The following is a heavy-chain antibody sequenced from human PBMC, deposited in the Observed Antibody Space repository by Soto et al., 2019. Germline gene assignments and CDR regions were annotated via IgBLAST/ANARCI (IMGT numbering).Heavy chain of an antibody. V-gene: IGHV1-18*04. CDR1: GYTFTSYG. CDR2: ISAYNGNT. J-gene: IGHJ4*02. D-gene: IGHD3-22*01. CDR3: ARDLNINMIVASTGGY. Sequence: ASVKVPCKASGYTFTSYGISWVRQAPGQGLEWMGWISAYNGNTNYAQKLQGRVTMTTDTSTSTAYMELRSLRSDDTAVYYCARDLNINMIVASTGGYWGQGTMVTVYS.